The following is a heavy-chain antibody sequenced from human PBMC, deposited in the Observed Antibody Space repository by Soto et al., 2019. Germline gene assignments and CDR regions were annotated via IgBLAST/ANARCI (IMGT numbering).Heavy chain of an antibody. CDR2: ISYDGNYK. CDR3: AKRPYGDYGSFAYYYGMDV. CDR1: GFTFSSYG. J-gene: IGHJ6*02. V-gene: IGHV3-30*18. Sequence: QVHLVESGGGVVQPGRSLRLSCAASGFTFSSYGMHWVRQAPGKGLEWVAVISYDGNYKYYADSVKGRFSISRDNSKNTLYLQMNSLRAEDTAIYYCAKRPYGDYGSFAYYYGMDVWGQGTTVSVSS. D-gene: IGHD4-17*01.